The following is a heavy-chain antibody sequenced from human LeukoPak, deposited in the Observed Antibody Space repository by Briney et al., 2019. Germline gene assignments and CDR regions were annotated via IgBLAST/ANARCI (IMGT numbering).Heavy chain of an antibody. CDR1: VFTLSNAW. D-gene: IGHD3-3*01. V-gene: IGHV3-15*01. CDR3: TTDHRNDFWGGYYEPKTFDY. CDR2: IKSKTVGGTT. Sequence: GGSLRLSCAASVFTLSNAWMSGARKAPGKGREGVGRIKSKTVGGTTDHAAPVKSRFTISRDDSKNTLYLQMNSLKTEDTAVYYCTTDHRNDFWGGYYEPKTFDYWGQGTLVTVSS. J-gene: IGHJ4*02.